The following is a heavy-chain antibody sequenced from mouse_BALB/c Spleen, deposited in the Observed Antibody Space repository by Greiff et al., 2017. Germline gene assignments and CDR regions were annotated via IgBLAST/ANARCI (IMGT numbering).Heavy chain of an antibody. V-gene: IGHV5-6-5*01. D-gene: IGHD2-1*01. CDR3: ARAGGNFDY. CDR2: ISSGGST. J-gene: IGHJ3*01. CDR1: GFTFSSYA. Sequence: EVKLMESGGGLVKPGGSLKLSCAASGFTFSSYAMSWVRQTPEKRLEWVASISSGGSTYYPDSVKGRFTISRDNARNILYLQMSSLRSEDTAMYYCARAGGNFDYWGQGTLVTVSA.